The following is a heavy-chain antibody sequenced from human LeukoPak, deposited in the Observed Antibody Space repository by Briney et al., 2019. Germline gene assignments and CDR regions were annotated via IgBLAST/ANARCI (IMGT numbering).Heavy chain of an antibody. CDR3: ARDRNYFHSSGWTPFDY. CDR2: IYNSENS. D-gene: IGHD3-22*01. Sequence: PSETLSLTCTVSSDSITNYYWSWIRQPAGKGLEWIGRIYNSENSNYNPSLKSRVTMSLDTSKSQLSLKLSSVTAADTAVYYCARDRNYFHSSGWTPFDYWGQGTLVTVSS. J-gene: IGHJ4*02. V-gene: IGHV4-4*07. CDR1: SDSITNYY.